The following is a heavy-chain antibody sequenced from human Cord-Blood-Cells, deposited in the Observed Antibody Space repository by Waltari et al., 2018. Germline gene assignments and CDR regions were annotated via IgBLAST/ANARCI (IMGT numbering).Heavy chain of an antibody. V-gene: IGHV3-30*18. CDR1: GFTFSSYG. CDR2: ISYDGSNK. CDR3: AKYLRFLKWFSVDY. Sequence: GFTFSSYGMHWVRQAPGKGLEWVAVISYDGSNKYYADAVKGRFTISRDNSKNTLYLQMNSLRAEDTAVYYCAKYLRFLKWFSVDYWGQGTLVTVSS. D-gene: IGHD3-3*01. J-gene: IGHJ4*02.